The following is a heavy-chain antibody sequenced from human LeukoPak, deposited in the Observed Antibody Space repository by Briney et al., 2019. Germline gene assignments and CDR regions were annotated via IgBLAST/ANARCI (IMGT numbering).Heavy chain of an antibody. D-gene: IGHD1-20*01. CDR1: GFTVGNNY. Sequence: GGSLGLSGAGSGFTVGNNYRSSIRQAPGKGLKWVSVIFSGGTTTYGDSAKGSFTISRDNSKNTVDLQMNSLRAEDTAVYYCARFRITGAIDYWGQGTLVTVSS. CDR3: ARFRITGAIDY. CDR2: IFSGGTT. J-gene: IGHJ4*02. V-gene: IGHV3-66*01.